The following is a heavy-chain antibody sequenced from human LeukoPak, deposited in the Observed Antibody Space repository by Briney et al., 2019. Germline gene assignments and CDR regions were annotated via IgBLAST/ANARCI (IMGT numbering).Heavy chain of an antibody. J-gene: IGHJ6*03. CDR2: IHCSGST. CDR1: GGSTSTSTSY. V-gene: IGHV4-39*07. Sequence: SETLSLTCSVSGGSTSTSTSYWGWVRQPPGKGLEWIGSIHCSGSTYKNPSLKSRVTISMDTSRSQFSLKVTSLTAADSAVYFCARESSSSRYFMDVWGRGTTVTVSS. D-gene: IGHD6-6*01. CDR3: ARESSSSRYFMDV.